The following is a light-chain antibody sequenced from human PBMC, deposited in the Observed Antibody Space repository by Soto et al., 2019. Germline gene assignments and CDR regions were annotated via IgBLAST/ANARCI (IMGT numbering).Light chain of an antibody. Sequence: QSVLTQSPSVSGAPGQRVTISCTGSSSNIGAGYDVHWYQQLPGTAPKLLIYGNSNRPSGVPDRFSGSKSGPSASLAIPGLQAEDEADYYRQSYDSSLSGWVFGGGTKRTVL. V-gene: IGLV1-40*01. J-gene: IGLJ3*02. CDR1: SSNIGAGYD. CDR3: QSYDSSLSGWV. CDR2: GNS.